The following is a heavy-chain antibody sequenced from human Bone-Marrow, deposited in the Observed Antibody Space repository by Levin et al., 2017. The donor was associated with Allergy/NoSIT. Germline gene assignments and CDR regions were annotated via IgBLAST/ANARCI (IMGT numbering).Heavy chain of an antibody. D-gene: IGHD1/OR15-1a*01. CDR3: VKSMNTMTIHDGFDF. J-gene: IGHJ3*01. CDR1: KFIFDDYG. Sequence: GGSLRLSCATSKFIFDDYGMYWVRQAPGKGLEWVSGISWNSGKTHYADSVKGRFIISSDNAKNSLYLQMNSLRTEDTALYYCVKSMNTMTIHDGFDFWGQGTMVTVSA. CDR2: ISWNSGKT. V-gene: IGHV3-9*01.